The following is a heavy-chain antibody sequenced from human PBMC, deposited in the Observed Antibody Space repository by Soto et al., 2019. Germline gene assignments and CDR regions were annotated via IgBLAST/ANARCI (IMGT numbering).Heavy chain of an antibody. CDR2: IPHDGTYQ. J-gene: IGHJ4*02. CDR3: VRDDDNLDNGLDH. D-gene: IGHD1-1*01. V-gene: IGHV3-30*19. Sequence: ESGGGVVQPGGSLRLSCTASGFTFSSYGMHWVRQAPGKGLQWVAVIPHDGTYQYYLDSVKGRFTISRDNSKDTLYLQINSLRVEDTAVYYCVRDDDNLDNGLDHWGQGTLVTVSS. CDR1: GFTFSSYG.